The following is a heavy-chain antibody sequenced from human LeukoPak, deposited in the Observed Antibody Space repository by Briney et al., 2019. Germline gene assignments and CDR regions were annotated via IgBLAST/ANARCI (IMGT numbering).Heavy chain of an antibody. V-gene: IGHV3-23*01. CDR2: ISGSGGST. Sequence: PGGSLRLSCAASGFTFSSYAMSWVRQAPGKGLEWVSAISGSGGSTYYADSVKGRFTISRDNSKNTLYLQMNSLRAEDTAVYYCAKDPQTRFAFYSSSSSDWWGQGTLVTVSS. J-gene: IGHJ4*02. CDR1: GFTFSSYA. D-gene: IGHD6-13*01. CDR3: AKDPQTRFAFYSSSSSDW.